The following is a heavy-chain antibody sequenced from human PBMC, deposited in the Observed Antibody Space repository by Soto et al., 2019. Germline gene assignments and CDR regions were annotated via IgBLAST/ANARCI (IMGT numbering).Heavy chain of an antibody. Sequence: LRLSCAASGFAVSGNYMSWVRQAPGKGLEWVSVIYSGGSTYYADSVKGRFTISRDNSKNTLYLQMNSLRAEDTAVYYCARDRVESGYPEYFQHWGQGTLVTVSS. D-gene: IGHD3-22*01. J-gene: IGHJ1*01. CDR1: GFAVSGNY. CDR3: ARDRVESGYPEYFQH. CDR2: IYSGGST. V-gene: IGHV3-53*01.